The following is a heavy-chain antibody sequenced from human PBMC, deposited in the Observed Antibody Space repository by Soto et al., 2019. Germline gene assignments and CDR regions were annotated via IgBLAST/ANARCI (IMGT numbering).Heavy chain of an antibody. V-gene: IGHV3-23*01. D-gene: IGHD3-3*01. CDR2: ISGSGGST. CDR1: GFTFSSYA. Sequence: EVQLLESVGGLVQPGGSLRLSCAASGFTFSSYAMSWVRQAPGKGLEWVSAISGSGGSTYYADSVKGRFTISRDNSKNTLYLQMNSLRAEDTAVYYCAKDGANYDFWSGYANYFDYWGQGTLVTVSS. CDR3: AKDGANYDFWSGYANYFDY. J-gene: IGHJ4*02.